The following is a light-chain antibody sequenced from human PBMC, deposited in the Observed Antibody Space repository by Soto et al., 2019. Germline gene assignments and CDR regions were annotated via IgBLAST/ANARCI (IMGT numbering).Light chain of an antibody. CDR1: SSNIGRNT. J-gene: IGLJ1*01. CDR3: AAWDDTSSFV. V-gene: IGLV1-44*01. Sequence: QSVLTQPPSASGTPGQRVIISCSGGSSNIGRNTVNWYQHLPGTAPRLLIYTNDQRPSGVPDRFSGSKSGTSASLAISGLQSEDEAGYYCAAWDDTSSFVFVTGTKVTVL. CDR2: TND.